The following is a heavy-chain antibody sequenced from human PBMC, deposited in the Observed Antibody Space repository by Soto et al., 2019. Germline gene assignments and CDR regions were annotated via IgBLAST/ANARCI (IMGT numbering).Heavy chain of an antibody. D-gene: IGHD1-7*01. J-gene: IGHJ6*02. CDR3: ARGTSNYYYYYYGMDV. V-gene: IGHV1-2*02. CDR1: GYTFTGYY. CDR2: INPNSGGT. Sequence: ASVKVSCKASGYTFTGYYMHWVRQAPGQGLEWMGWINPNSGGTNYAQKFQGRVTMTRDTSISTAYMELSRLRSDDTAVYYCARGTSNYYYYYYGMDVWGQGTTVTV.